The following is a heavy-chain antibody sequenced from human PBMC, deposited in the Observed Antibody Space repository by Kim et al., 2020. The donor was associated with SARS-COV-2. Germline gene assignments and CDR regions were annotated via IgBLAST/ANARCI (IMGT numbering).Heavy chain of an antibody. CDR2: ISWNSGSI. J-gene: IGHJ6*02. D-gene: IGHD4-17*01. CDR1: GFTFDDYA. V-gene: IGHV3-9*01. CDR3: AKAPPFYGDYGVSTGDYYYGIDV. Sequence: GGSLRLSCAASGFTFDDYAMHWVRQAPGKGLEWVSGISWNSGSIGYADSVKGRFTISRDNAKNSLYLQMNSLRGEDTALYYCAKAPPFYGDYGVSTGDYYYGIDVWGQGTTVTVSS.